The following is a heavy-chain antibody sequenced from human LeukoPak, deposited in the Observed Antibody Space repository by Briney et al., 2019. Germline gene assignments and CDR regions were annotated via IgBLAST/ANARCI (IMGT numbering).Heavy chain of an antibody. Sequence: SETLSLTCTVSGGSISSYYWSWIRQPPGKGLEWIGYIYYSGSTNYNPSLKSRVTISVDTSKNQFSLKLSSATAADTAVYHCARRPPGSSWYFDYWGQETLVTVSS. CDR3: ARRPPGSSWYFDY. CDR1: GGSISSYY. J-gene: IGHJ4*02. D-gene: IGHD6-13*01. V-gene: IGHV4-59*01. CDR2: IYYSGST.